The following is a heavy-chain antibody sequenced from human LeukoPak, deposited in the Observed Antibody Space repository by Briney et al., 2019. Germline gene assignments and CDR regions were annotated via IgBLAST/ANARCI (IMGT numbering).Heavy chain of an antibody. J-gene: IGHJ5*02. CDR2: MNPNSGNT. Sequence: ASVKVSCKASGYTFTSYDINWVRQATGQGLEWMGWMNPNSGNTGYAQKFQGRVTITRNTSISTAYMELSSLRSEDTAVYYCARSGSTAGYYDFWRPFDPWGQGTLVTVSS. D-gene: IGHD3-3*01. CDR1: GYTFTSYD. V-gene: IGHV1-8*03. CDR3: ARSGSTAGYYDFWRPFDP.